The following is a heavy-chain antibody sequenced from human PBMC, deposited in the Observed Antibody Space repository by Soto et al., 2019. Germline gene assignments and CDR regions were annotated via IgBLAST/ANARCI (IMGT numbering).Heavy chain of an antibody. Sequence: QVQLVQSGAEVKKPGSSVKVSCKASGGTFSSYTISWVRQAPGQGLEWMGRIIPILGIANYAQKFQGRVTMTADKTTSRAYMEISSMRAEDTAVYYCARAGGGDCSGDYCGQGTLVTVSS. J-gene: IGHJ4*02. CDR3: ARAGGGDCSGDY. D-gene: IGHD2-21*02. CDR2: IIPILGIA. CDR1: GGTFSSYT. V-gene: IGHV1-69*02.